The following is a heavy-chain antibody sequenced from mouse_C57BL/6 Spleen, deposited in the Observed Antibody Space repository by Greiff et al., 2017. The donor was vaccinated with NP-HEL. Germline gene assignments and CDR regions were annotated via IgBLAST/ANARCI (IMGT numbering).Heavy chain of an antibody. J-gene: IGHJ1*03. V-gene: IGHV1-55*01. Sequence: VQLQQSGAELVKPGASVKMSCKASGYTFTSYWITWVKQRPGQGLEWIGDIYPGSGSTNYNEKFKSKATLTVDTSSSTAYMQLSSLTSEDSAVYYCARQVDYGDWYFDVWGTGTTVTVSS. CDR1: GYTFTSYW. CDR2: IYPGSGST. D-gene: IGHD1-1*01. CDR3: ARQVDYGDWYFDV.